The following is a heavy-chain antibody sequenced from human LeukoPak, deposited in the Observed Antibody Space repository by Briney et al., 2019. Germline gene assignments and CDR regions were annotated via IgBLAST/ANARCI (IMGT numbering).Heavy chain of an antibody. D-gene: IGHD4-11*01. CDR2: MNPNSGNT. V-gene: IGHV1-8*01. CDR1: GYTFTNYN. J-gene: IGHJ5*02. CDR3: ARVALSGVTDSTVANGNSFDP. Sequence: ASVKVSCKASGYTFTNYNIDWVRQATGQGLEWMGWMNPNSGNTGYAQKLQGRVTMTTDTSTSTAYMELRSLRSDDTAVYYCARVALSGVTDSTVANGNSFDPWGQGTLVTVSS.